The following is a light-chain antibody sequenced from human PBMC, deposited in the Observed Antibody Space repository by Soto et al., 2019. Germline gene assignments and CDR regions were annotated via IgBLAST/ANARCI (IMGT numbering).Light chain of an antibody. V-gene: IGLV6-57*04. Sequence: NFMLTQPHSVSESPGKTVTISCTRSSGSIASNYVQWYQQRPGSAPTTVIYEDNQRPSGVPGRFSGSIDSSSNSASLTISGLKNEDEADYYCQSYDSSNQVVFGGGTQLTVL. CDR2: EDN. J-gene: IGLJ2*01. CDR3: QSYDSSNQVV. CDR1: SGSIASNY.